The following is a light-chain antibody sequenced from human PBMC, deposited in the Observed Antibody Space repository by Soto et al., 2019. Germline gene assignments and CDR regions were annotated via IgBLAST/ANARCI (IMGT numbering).Light chain of an antibody. V-gene: IGKV3-15*01. Sequence: EKVMKQSPATLSMSPGERATLSCRASQSISTNLAWYHQKPGQAPRLLIYRASTRATGIPARFSGSGSGTDFTLTISSLQPEDFAIYYCHQYDAWPYTFGQGTKLEI. CDR3: HQYDAWPYT. CDR2: RAS. J-gene: IGKJ2*01. CDR1: QSISTN.